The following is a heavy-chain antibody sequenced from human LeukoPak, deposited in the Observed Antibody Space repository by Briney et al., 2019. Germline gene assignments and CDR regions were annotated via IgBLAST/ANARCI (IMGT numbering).Heavy chain of an antibody. CDR2: IIPIFGTA. CDR1: GGTFSSYA. CDR3: ASQRFLEWLFDY. Sequence: SVKVSCKASGGTFSSYAISWVRQAPGQGLEWMGAIIPIFGTANYAQKFQGRVTITTDESTSTAYMELSSLRSEDTAVYYCASQRFLEWLFDYWGQGTLVTVSS. D-gene: IGHD3-3*01. J-gene: IGHJ4*02. V-gene: IGHV1-69*05.